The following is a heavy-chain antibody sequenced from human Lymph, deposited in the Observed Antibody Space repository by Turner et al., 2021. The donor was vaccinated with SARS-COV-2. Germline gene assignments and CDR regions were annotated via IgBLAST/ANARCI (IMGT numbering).Heavy chain of an antibody. V-gene: IGHV3-20*01. Sequence: GYADSVKGRFTISRDNAKNSLYLQVNSLRAEDTALYHCARGTGAADDWGQGTLVTVSS. CDR3: ARGTGAADD. J-gene: IGHJ4*02. D-gene: IGHD7-27*01.